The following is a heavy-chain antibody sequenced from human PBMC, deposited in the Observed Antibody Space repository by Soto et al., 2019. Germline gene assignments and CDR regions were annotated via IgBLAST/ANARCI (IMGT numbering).Heavy chain of an antibody. CDR3: AMEYCSSTSCYRDY. CDR2: IIPILGIA. J-gene: IGHJ4*02. CDR1: GGTFSSYT. V-gene: IGHV1-69*02. D-gene: IGHD2-2*02. Sequence: QVQLVQSGAEVKKPGSSVKVSCKASGGTFSSYTISWVRQAPGQGLEWMGRIIPILGIANYAQKFQDRVTITADKSTNTASLELSSLRSEDTAVYYCAMEYCSSTSCYRDYWGQGTLVTVSS.